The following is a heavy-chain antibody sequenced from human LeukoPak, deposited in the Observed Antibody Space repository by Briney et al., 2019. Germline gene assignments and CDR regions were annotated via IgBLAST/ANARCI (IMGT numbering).Heavy chain of an antibody. V-gene: IGHV3-23*01. Sequence: PGGSLRLSCAASGFTFSSYAMSWVREAPARGLEWVSSLRGNGDTFYADSVKGRFTLSRDESRNTVYLQLNNLRVEDTAVYYCAKASWASNADAVLWGQGTAVTVSS. D-gene: IGHD1-1*01. J-gene: IGHJ4*02. CDR2: LRGNGDT. CDR1: GFTFSSYA. CDR3: AKASWASNADAVL.